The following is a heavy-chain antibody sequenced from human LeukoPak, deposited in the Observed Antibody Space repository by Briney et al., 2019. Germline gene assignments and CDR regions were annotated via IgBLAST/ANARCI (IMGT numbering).Heavy chain of an antibody. CDR1: GFTFSSYG. D-gene: IGHD4-23*01. CDR2: IYTSGST. V-gene: IGHV4-4*07. CDR3: AREDYGGNIDY. J-gene: IGHJ4*02. Sequence: GSLRLSCAASGFTFSSYGMHWVRQPAGKGLEWIGRIYTSGSTNYNPSLKSRVTISVDTSKNQFSLKLSSVTAADTAVYYCAREDYGGNIDYWGQGTLVTVSS.